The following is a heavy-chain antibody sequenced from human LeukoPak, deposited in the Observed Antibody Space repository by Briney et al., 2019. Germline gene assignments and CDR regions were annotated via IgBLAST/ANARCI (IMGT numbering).Heavy chain of an antibody. D-gene: IGHD3-22*01. CDR2: IYYSGST. V-gene: IGHV4-31*03. J-gene: IGHJ4*02. Sequence: PSETLSLTCTVSGGSISNGGYYWSWIRQHPGKGLEWIGYIYYSGSTYYNPSLKSRVTISVDTSKNQFSLKLSSVTAADTAVYYCASAYDSSGYYYFDYWGQGTLVTVSS. CDR1: GGSISNGGYY. CDR3: ASAYDSSGYYYFDY.